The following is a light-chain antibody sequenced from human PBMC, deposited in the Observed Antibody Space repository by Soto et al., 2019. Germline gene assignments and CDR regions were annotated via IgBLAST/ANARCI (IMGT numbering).Light chain of an antibody. V-gene: IGLV4-69*01. CDR3: QTWGTDIHVL. J-gene: IGLJ2*01. CDR1: SGHSSYA. CDR2: VDSDGSH. Sequence: QSVLTQSPSASASLGASVKLTCTLSSGHSSYAIAWHQQQPEKGPRYLMKVDSDGSHSKGDGIPDRFSGSSSGAERYLTISSLQSEDEADYYCQTWGTDIHVLIGGGTKLTVL.